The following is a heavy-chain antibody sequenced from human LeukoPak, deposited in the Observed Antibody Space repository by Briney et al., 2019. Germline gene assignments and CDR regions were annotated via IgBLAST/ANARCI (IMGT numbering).Heavy chain of an antibody. CDR2: ISSSSSYI. CDR1: GFTFSSYT. CDR3: ARGYCSGGSCHPNFYYYYYYMDV. Sequence: GGSLRLSCSASGFTFSSYTMTWVRPAPGKGLEWVSSISSSSSYIYYADSVKGRFTISRHNAKNSLYLQMNSLRAEDTAVYYCARGYCSGGSCHPNFYYYYYYMDVWGKGTTVTVSS. J-gene: IGHJ6*03. V-gene: IGHV3-21*01. D-gene: IGHD2-15*01.